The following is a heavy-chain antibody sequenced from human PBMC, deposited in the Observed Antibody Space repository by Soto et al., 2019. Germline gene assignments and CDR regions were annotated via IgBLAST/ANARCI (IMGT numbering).Heavy chain of an antibody. J-gene: IGHJ4*02. V-gene: IGHV4-31*03. CDR1: GGSISSGGYY. Sequence: SETLSLTCTVSGGSISSGGYYWSWIRQHPGKGLEWIGYIYYSGSTYYNPSLKSRVTISVDTSKNQFSLKLSSVTAADTAVYYCASYETSDWNDYFDYWGQGTLVTVSS. D-gene: IGHD1-1*01. CDR3: ASYETSDWNDYFDY. CDR2: IYYSGST.